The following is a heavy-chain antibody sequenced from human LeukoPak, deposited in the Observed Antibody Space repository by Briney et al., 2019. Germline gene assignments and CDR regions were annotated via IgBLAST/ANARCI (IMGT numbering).Heavy chain of an antibody. CDR1: GYTFTGYY. CDR3: AGGIYEKWLLRRPNQEPGFDY. D-gene: IGHD3-22*01. J-gene: IGHJ4*02. CDR2: INPNSGGT. V-gene: IGHV1-2*02. Sequence: ASVKVSCKASGYTFTGYYMHWVRQAPGQGLEWMGWINPNSGGTNYAQKFQGRVTMTRDTSISTAYMELSRLRSDDTAVYYCAGGIYEKWLLRRPNQEPGFDYWGQGTLVTVSS.